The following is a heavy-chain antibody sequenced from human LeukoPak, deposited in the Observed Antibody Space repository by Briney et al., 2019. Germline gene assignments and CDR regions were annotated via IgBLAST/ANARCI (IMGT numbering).Heavy chain of an antibody. CDR1: GGSISSSSYY. Sequence: SETLSLTCTVSGGSISSSSYYWGWIRQPPGKGLEWIGSIYYSGSTYYNPSLKSRVTISVDTSKNQFSLKLSSVTAADTAVYYCACSYYYGSGSYHYFDYWGQGTLVTVSS. J-gene: IGHJ4*02. CDR3: ACSYYYGSGSYHYFDY. D-gene: IGHD3-10*01. CDR2: IYYSGST. V-gene: IGHV4-39*01.